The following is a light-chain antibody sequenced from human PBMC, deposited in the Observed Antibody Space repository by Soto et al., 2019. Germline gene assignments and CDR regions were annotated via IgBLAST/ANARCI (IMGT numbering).Light chain of an antibody. V-gene: IGKV1-5*03. J-gene: IGKJ1*01. CDR1: QTIIIW. Sequence: DIQMTHSPSTLSGSVLYIVTITCRASQTIIIWLALYQQKPGKAPKLLIYKASTLKSGFPSRFSFIGSVTEITLTISPLQPVFFAIYYCQHYNIYSGAFGKGTRV. CDR3: QHYNIYSGA. CDR2: KAS.